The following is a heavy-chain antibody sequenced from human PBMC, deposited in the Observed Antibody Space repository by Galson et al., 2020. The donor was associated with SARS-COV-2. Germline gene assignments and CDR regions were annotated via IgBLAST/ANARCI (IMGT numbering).Heavy chain of an antibody. CDR1: GFTFSDHY. J-gene: IGHJ6*03. V-gene: IGHV3-72*01. CDR2: TRNKANSYTT. Sequence: GGSLRLSCAASGFTFSDHYMDWVRQAPGKGLEWVGRTRNKANSYTTEYAASVKGRFTISRDDSKNSLYLQMNSLKTEDTALYYCARDSGGYYYYYMDVWGKGTTVTVSS. CDR3: ARDSGGYYYYYMDV. D-gene: IGHD2-8*02.